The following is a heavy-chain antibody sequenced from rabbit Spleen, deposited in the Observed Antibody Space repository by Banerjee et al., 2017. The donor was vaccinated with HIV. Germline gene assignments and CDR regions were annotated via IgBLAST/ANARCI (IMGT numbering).Heavy chain of an antibody. D-gene: IGHD4-1*01. CDR3: ARSSSWDFGL. J-gene: IGHJ4*01. CDR2: IYPGFGIR. V-gene: IGHV1S47*01. CDR1: GIDFSSYG. Sequence: ELVESGGGLVQPGESLKLSCKASGIDFSSYGVSWVRQAPGKGPEWIAYIYPGFGIRNYANSVKGRFTISSDNAQNTVFLQITSLTASDTATYFCARSSSWDFGLWGPGTLVTVS.